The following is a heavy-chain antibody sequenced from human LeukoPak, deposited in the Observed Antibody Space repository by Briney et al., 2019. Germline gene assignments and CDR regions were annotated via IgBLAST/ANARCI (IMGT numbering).Heavy chain of an antibody. V-gene: IGHV3-23*01. D-gene: IGHD3-10*01. Sequence: GGSLRLSCAASGFTFSTNPMSWDRQAPGKGLEWVSAISPDNTYYADSVKGRLTISRDDSKNTVYLQMNSPRAEDTARYYCVKEHVDRAFTRSFEIWGQGTVATVSS. CDR3: VKEHVDRAFTRSFEI. CDR1: GFTFSTNP. J-gene: IGHJ3*02. CDR2: ISPDNT.